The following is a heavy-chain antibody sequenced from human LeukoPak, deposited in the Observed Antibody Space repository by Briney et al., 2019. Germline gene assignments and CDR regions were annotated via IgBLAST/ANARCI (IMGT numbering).Heavy chain of an antibody. CDR2: IIPIFGTA. D-gene: IGHD6-6*01. CDR1: GGTFSSYA. V-gene: IGHV1-69*01. Sequence: ASVKVSFKASGGTFSSYAISWVRQAPGQGLEWMGGIIPIFGTANYAQKFQGRVTITADESTSAAYMELSCLRSEDTAVYYCAPYSPSSSEPFDYWGQGTLVTVSS. J-gene: IGHJ4*02. CDR3: APYSPSSSEPFDY.